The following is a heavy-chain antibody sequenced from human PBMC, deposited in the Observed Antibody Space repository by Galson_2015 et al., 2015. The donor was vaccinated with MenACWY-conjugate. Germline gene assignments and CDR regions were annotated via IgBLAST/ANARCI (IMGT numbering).Heavy chain of an antibody. CDR2: TYYRSKWYN. Sequence: CAISGDSVSSNSAAWNWIRQSPSRGLEWLGRTYYRSKWYNDYAVSVKSRITINPDTSRNQFSLQLNSVTPEDTAVYYCARGGSAYEVSDRGWFAPWGQGTLVTVSS. CDR3: ARGGSAYEVSDRGWFAP. CDR1: GDSVSSNSAA. J-gene: IGHJ5*02. D-gene: IGHD3-10*01. V-gene: IGHV6-1*01.